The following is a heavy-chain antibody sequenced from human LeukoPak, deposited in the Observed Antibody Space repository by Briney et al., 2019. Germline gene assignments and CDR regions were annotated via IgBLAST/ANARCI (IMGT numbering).Heavy chain of an antibody. CDR2: INPNNGGT. J-gene: IGHJ4*02. Sequence: ASVKVSCKASGYTFTGYYMHWVRQAPGQRLEWMGWINPNNGGTEYAQKFQGRVTMTRDTSISTAYMELSRLRSDDTAVYYCAKNHCSRTSCFMSSDYWGQETLVTISS. D-gene: IGHD2-2*01. V-gene: IGHV1-2*02. CDR3: AKNHCSRTSCFMSSDY. CDR1: GYTFTGYY.